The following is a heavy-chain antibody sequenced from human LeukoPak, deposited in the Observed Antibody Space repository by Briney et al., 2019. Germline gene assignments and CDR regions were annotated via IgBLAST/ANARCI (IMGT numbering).Heavy chain of an antibody. CDR3: ARGPKYNWNYGYYYYYMVV. Sequence: ASVKVSCKASGYSFTSYGISWVRQAPGQGLEWMGWISAYNGNTNYAQKLQGRVTMTTDTSTSTAYMELRSLRSDDTAVYYCARGPKYNWNYGYYYYYMVVWGKGTTVTVSS. J-gene: IGHJ6*03. D-gene: IGHD1-7*01. CDR2: ISAYNGNT. V-gene: IGHV1-18*01. CDR1: GYSFTSYG.